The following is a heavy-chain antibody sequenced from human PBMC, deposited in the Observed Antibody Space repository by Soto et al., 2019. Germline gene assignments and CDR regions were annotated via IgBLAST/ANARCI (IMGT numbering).Heavy chain of an antibody. Sequence: VLLQESGPGLLRPSDTLSLTCTVSDDSFRGAGYYRSWIRQPLGKRPEWIGYTYYNGDTKHNPALTSRVTMSLDTSNNQFSLRLSSVTAADPAVYFCARGPGYIDGWRTFDFLGRGILVTVSS. V-gene: IGHV4-30-4*02. D-gene: IGHD6-19*01. J-gene: IGHJ4*02. CDR2: TYYNGDT. CDR1: DDSFRGAGYY. CDR3: ARGPGYIDGWRTFDF.